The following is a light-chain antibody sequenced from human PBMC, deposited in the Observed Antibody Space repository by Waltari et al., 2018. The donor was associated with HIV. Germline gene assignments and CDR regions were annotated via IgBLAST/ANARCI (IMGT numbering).Light chain of an antibody. CDR2: KDT. CDR3: QSADTSGTRV. J-gene: IGLJ1*01. CDR1: ALAKQY. Sequence: SFELTQAPSVSVSPGQTARITCSGDALAKQYSYWYQQKPGQAPVVVIYKDTERPSGSPERFSGASSGTTVTFTIRRGQAEDEADYFCQSADTSGTRVFGPGTKVTVL. V-gene: IGLV3-25*03.